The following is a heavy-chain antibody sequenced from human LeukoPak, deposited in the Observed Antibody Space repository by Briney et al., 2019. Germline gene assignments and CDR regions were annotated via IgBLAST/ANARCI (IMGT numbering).Heavy chain of an antibody. CDR1: GYTFTSYG. D-gene: IGHD3-22*01. V-gene: IGHV1-18*01. CDR3: ARHYYDSSGYSPFDY. Sequence: ASVKVSCKASGYTFTSYGISWVRQAPGQGLEWMGWISAYNGNTNYAQKLQGRVTMTTDTSTSTAYMELRSLRSDDTAVYYCARHYYDSSGYSPFDYWGQGTLVTASS. J-gene: IGHJ4*02. CDR2: ISAYNGNT.